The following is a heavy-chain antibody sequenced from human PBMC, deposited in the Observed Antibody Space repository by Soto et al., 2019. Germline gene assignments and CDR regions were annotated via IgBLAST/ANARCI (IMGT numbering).Heavy chain of an antibody. J-gene: IGHJ4*02. V-gene: IGHV3-23*01. CDR2: ISGGGDST. CDR3: AKARGTAPVD. Sequence: EVQLLESGGGLVQPGGSLRLSCAASGFTFSSYAMSWVRQAPGKGLEWVSGISGGGDSTYYADSMKGRFTISRDNSKNTLYLQINSLSAEDTAVYYCAKARGTAPVDWGQGTLVTVSS. CDR1: GFTFSSYA. D-gene: IGHD1-1*01.